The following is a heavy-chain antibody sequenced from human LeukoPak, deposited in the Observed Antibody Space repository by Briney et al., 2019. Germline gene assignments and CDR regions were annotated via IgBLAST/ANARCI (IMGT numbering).Heavy chain of an antibody. D-gene: IGHD3-22*01. J-gene: IGHJ4*02. Sequence: SETLSLTFTVSGGSISSYYWSWIRQPPGKGLEWIGYIYYSGSTNYNPSLKSRVTISVDTSKNQFSLKLSSVTAADTAVYYCARHAGNYYDSSGYFDYWGQGTLVTVSS. V-gene: IGHV4-59*08. CDR3: ARHAGNYYDSSGYFDY. CDR1: GGSISSYY. CDR2: IYYSGST.